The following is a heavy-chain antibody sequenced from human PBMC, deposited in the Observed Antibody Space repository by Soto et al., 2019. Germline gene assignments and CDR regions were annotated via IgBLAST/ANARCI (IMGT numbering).Heavy chain of an antibody. CDR1: GGSFSGYY. V-gene: IGHV4-34*01. CDR2: INHSGST. D-gene: IGHD5-18*01. J-gene: IGHJ4*02. Sequence: LSLTCAVYGGSFSGYYWSWIRQPPGKGLEWIGEINHSGSTNYNPSLKSRVTISVDTPKNQFSLKLSSVTAADTAVYYCARGEYSYGIDYWGQGTLVTVSS. CDR3: ARGEYSYGIDY.